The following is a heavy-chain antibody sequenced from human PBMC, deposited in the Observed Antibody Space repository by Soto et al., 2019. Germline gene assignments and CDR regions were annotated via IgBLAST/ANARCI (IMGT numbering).Heavy chain of an antibody. V-gene: IGHV4-34*01. D-gene: IGHD3-22*01. CDR3: GIVVIKLAIQSMDS. CDR1: GGSLSGYC. CDR2: VNPGGIT. Sequence: SETLSLTCAVYGGSLSGYCWTWIRQPPGKGLEWIGEVNPGGITNYSPSVKSRLKISLDTSKKEVSLEMTSVTAADTAVYYCGIVVIKLAIQSMDSWGQGT. J-gene: IGHJ4*02.